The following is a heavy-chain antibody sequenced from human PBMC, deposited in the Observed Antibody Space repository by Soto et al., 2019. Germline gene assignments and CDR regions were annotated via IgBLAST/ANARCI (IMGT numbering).Heavy chain of an antibody. J-gene: IGHJ5*02. Sequence: PGGSLRLSCAASGFTFSSYAMSWVRQAPGKGLEWVSAISGSGGSTYYADAVKGRFTISRDNSKNTLYLQMNSLRAEDTAVYYCARDCETEDYYDSSGTNWFDPWGQGTLVTVSS. CDR1: GFTFSSYA. V-gene: IGHV3-23*01. CDR2: ISGSGGST. D-gene: IGHD3-22*01. CDR3: ARDCETEDYYDSSGTNWFDP.